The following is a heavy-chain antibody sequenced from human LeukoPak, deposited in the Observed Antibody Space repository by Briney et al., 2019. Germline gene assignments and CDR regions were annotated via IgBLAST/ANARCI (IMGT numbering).Heavy chain of an antibody. Sequence: SETLSLTCSVSGGSVSSGSYYWSWIRQPPGKGLEWIGYSSYSGSTSYNPSLKSRVTIAVDTSKNQFSLRLRSVTAADTAVYYCARCGYSDGWSCDHWGQGTLVTVSS. CDR1: GGSVSSGSYY. CDR3: ARCGYSDGWSCDH. J-gene: IGHJ5*02. CDR2: SSYSGST. D-gene: IGHD5-18*01. V-gene: IGHV4-61*01.